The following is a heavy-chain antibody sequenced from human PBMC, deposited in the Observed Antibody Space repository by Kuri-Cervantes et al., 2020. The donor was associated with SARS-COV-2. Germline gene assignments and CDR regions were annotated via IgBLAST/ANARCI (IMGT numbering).Heavy chain of an antibody. V-gene: IGHV3-30*02. Sequence: GGSLRLSCAASGFTFSSYGMHWVRQAPGKGLEWVAFIRYDGSNKYYADSVKGRFTISRDNSKNTLYLQMNSLRAEDTAVYYCARDGSVARYPRTAFDIWGQGTMVTRLL. CDR3: ARDGSVARYPRTAFDI. CDR2: IRYDGSNK. D-gene: IGHD6-19*01. CDR1: GFTFSSYG. J-gene: IGHJ3*02.